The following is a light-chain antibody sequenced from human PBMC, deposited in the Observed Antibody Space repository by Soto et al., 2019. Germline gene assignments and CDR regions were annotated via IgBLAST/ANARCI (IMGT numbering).Light chain of an antibody. V-gene: IGLV1-51*01. Sequence: QSALTQPSSVSAAPGQKVTISCSGSSSNIGNNYVSWYQQVPGTAPKLLIYDNNKRPSGNPDRFSGSKSGTSATLDISGLQTGDEADYYCGTWDSSLSVHVFGTGTKVTV. J-gene: IGLJ1*01. CDR1: SSNIGNNY. CDR2: DNN. CDR3: GTWDSSLSVHV.